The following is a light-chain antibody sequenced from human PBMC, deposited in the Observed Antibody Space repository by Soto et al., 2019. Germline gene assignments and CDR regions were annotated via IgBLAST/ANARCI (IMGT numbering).Light chain of an antibody. J-gene: IGKJ4*01. Sequence: EIIMTQTPATLSVSPGEAATLSCRTSHSISTNLAWYQHKRGQTPRLLVYGASTKATGVPARGSGSGSGAEFTLSISSLQSEDVAVYYVQQYNSWPTFGGGTKVDIK. CDR1: HSISTN. V-gene: IGKV3-15*01. CDR3: QQYNSWPT. CDR2: GAS.